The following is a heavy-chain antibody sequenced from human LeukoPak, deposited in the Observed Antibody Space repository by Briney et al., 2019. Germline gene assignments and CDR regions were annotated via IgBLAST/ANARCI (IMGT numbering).Heavy chain of an antibody. CDR1: GGSISSYY. Sequence: SETLSLTCTVSGGSISSYYWSWIRQPPGKGPEWIGEINHSGSTNYNPSLKSRVTISVDTSKNQFSLKLSSVTAADTAVYYCASEPRARGGIAARRGVWFDPWGQGTLVTVSS. CDR3: ASEPRARGGIAARRGVWFDP. J-gene: IGHJ5*02. CDR2: INHSGST. D-gene: IGHD6-6*01. V-gene: IGHV4-34*01.